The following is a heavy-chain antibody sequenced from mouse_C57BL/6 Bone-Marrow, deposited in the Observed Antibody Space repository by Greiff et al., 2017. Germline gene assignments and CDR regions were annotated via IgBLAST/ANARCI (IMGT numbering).Heavy chain of an antibody. J-gene: IGHJ2*01. CDR2: IDPENGDT. D-gene: IGHD2-2*01. V-gene: IGHV14-4*01. CDR1: GFNIKDDY. Sequence: VQLQQSGAELVRPGASVKLSCTASGFNIKDDYMHWVKQRPEQGLEWIGWIDPENGDTEYASKFQGKATITADTSSNTAYLQLSSLTSEDTAVYYCTGIYYGYAYYFDYWGQGTTLTVSS. CDR3: TGIYYGYAYYFDY.